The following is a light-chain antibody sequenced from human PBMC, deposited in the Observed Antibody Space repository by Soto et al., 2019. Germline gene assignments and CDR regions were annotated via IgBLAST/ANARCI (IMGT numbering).Light chain of an antibody. CDR3: CSYATSSCV. Sequence: QSALTQPASVSGSPGQSITISCTGTSSDVGSYNLVSWYQQHPGKAPKLIIFEVSKRPSGVSDRFSGSKSGNTASLTISGLQAEDDADFYCCSYATSSCVFGTGTKVTVL. CDR2: EVS. CDR1: SSDVGSYNL. J-gene: IGLJ1*01. V-gene: IGLV2-23*02.